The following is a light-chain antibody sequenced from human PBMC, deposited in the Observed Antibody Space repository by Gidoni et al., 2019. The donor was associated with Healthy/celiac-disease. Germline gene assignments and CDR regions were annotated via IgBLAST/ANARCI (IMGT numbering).Light chain of an antibody. CDR2: KAS. J-gene: IGKJ1*01. Sequence: DIQMTQSPSTLSASVGDRVTITCRASQSISSWLAWYQQKPGKAPKLLIYKASSLESGVPSRFSGSGYGTEFTLTISSLQPDDFATYYCQQDNSYSRTFGQGTKVEIK. CDR3: QQDNSYSRT. CDR1: QSISSW. V-gene: IGKV1-5*03.